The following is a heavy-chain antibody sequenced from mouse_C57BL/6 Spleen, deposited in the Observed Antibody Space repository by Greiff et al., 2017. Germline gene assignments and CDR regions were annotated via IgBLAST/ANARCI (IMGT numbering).Heavy chain of an antibody. J-gene: IGHJ4*01. V-gene: IGHV5-16*01. CDR1: GFTFSDYY. D-gene: IGHD1-1*01. Sequence: EVKLMASEGGLVQPGSSMKLSCTASGFTFSDYYMAWVRQVPEKGLEWVANINYDGSSTYYLDSLKSRFIISRDNAKNILYLQMSSLKSEDTATYYCARGATVVATGAMDYWGQGTSVTVSS. CDR2: INYDGSST. CDR3: ARGATVVATGAMDY.